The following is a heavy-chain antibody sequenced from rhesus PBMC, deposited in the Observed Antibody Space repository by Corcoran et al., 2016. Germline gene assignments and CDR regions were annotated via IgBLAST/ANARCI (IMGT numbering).Heavy chain of an antibody. CDR3: ARLEWGDL. CDR2: IHPYNGHT. J-gene: IGHJ4*01. D-gene: IGHD3-34*01. Sequence: QVQLVQSGAEVKKPGSSVKVSCKASGYTFTDYYMHWVRQAPRQGLEGMGWIHPYNGHTKSAQKFQGRVTMTRDTSTRTAYMELSSLRSEDTAVYYCARLEWGDLWGQGVLVTVSS. V-gene: IGHV1S2*01. CDR1: GYTFTDYY.